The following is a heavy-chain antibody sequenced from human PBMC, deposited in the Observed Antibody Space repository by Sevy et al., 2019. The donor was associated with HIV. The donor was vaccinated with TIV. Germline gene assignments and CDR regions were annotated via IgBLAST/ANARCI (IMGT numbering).Heavy chain of an antibody. CDR1: GFTFSSYA. Sequence: GESLKISCAASGFTFSSYAMSWVRQAPGKGLEWVSAISGSGGSTYYADSVKGRFTISRDNSKNTLYLQMNSLRAEDTAVYYCARYYSSGWFAQQYYFDYWGQGTLVTVSS. J-gene: IGHJ4*02. CDR3: ARYYSSGWFAQQYYFDY. V-gene: IGHV3-23*01. D-gene: IGHD6-19*01. CDR2: ISGSGGST.